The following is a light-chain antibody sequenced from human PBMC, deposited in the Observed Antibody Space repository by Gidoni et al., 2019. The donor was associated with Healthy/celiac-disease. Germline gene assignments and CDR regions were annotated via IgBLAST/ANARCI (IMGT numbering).Light chain of an antibody. CDR2: AAS. Sequence: DIQMTQSPSSLSASVGDRVTITCRASQSISSYLNWYQQKPGKAPKLLIYAASSLQSGVPSRLSGSGSGTDFTLTISSQQPEDFATYYCQQSYSTPPFTFGPXTKVDIK. CDR1: QSISSY. CDR3: QQSYSTPPFT. V-gene: IGKV1-39*01. J-gene: IGKJ3*01.